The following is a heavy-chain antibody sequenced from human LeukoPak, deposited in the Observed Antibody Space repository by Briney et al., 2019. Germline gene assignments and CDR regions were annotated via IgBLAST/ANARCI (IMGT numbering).Heavy chain of an antibody. J-gene: IGHJ3*02. Sequence: ASVKVSCKASGYTFTSYAMHWVRQAPGQRLEWMGWINAGNGNTKYSQKFQGRVTITRDTSASTAYMELSSLRSEDTAVYYCARAPFTRYCSGGSCSAEGGAFDIWGQGTMVTVSS. V-gene: IGHV1-3*01. D-gene: IGHD2-15*01. CDR1: GYTFTSYA. CDR2: INAGNGNT. CDR3: ARAPFTRYCSGGSCSAEGGAFDI.